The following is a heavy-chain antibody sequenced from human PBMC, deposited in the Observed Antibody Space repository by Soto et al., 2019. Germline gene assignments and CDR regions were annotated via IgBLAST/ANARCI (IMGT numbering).Heavy chain of an antibody. CDR1: GCSISSSNYY. V-gene: IGHV4-39*01. J-gene: IGHJ4*02. CDR3: ARLLLLDNPYHYFNS. D-gene: IGHD3-10*01. CDR2: IYHTGET. Sequence: SETLSLTCSFSGCSISSSNYYLAWIRQPPGKGLEWIGGIYHTGETYYNPSLTPRVTLSVDTSKNQFSLILNSVTAADTAVYYCARLLLLDNPYHYFNSWGQGTLVTVSS.